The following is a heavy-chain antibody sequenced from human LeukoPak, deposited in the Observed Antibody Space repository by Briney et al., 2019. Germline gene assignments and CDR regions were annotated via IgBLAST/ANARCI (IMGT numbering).Heavy chain of an antibody. J-gene: IGHJ4*02. D-gene: IGHD4-23*01. Sequence: PGGSLRLSCVASGFTVSSTYMNWVRQAPGKGLEWVAIIWYDGSNKYYADSVKGRFTISRDNSKNTLYLQMNSLRAEATALYYCARSLHDYGGSPFDYWGQGTLVTVSS. CDR1: GFTVSSTY. CDR3: ARSLHDYGGSPFDY. V-gene: IGHV3-33*08. CDR2: IWYDGSNK.